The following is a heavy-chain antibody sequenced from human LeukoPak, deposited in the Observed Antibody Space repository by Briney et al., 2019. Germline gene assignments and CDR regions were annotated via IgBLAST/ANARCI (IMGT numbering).Heavy chain of an antibody. D-gene: IGHD3-16*01. V-gene: IGHV4-39*07. Sequence: SETLSLTCTVSGGSISSSSYYWGWIRQPPGKGLEWIGSIYYSGSTYYNPSLKSRVTISVDTSKNQFSLKLSSVTAADTAVYYCARSRYYDYVWGASEGDYFDYWGQGTLVTVSS. J-gene: IGHJ4*02. CDR3: ARSRYYDYVWGASEGDYFDY. CDR2: IYYSGST. CDR1: GGSISSSSYY.